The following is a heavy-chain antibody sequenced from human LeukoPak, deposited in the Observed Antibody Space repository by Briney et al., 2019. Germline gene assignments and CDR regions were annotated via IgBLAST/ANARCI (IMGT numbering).Heavy chain of an antibody. J-gene: IGHJ2*01. V-gene: IGHV3-30*02. Sequence: GGSLRLSCAASGFTFSSCGFHWVRQAPGKGLEWVAFIRYDGSNKFYADSVKGRFTFSRDNSKNTLYLQMDSLRAEETAVYYCARGTVTSRTWYFDLWGRGTLVTVSS. CDR3: ARGTVTSRTWYFDL. D-gene: IGHD4-17*01. CDR1: GFTFSSCG. CDR2: IRYDGSNK.